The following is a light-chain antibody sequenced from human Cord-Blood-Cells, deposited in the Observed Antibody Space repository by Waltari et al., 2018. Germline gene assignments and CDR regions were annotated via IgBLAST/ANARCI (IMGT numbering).Light chain of an antibody. J-gene: IGLJ3*02. CDR3: SSYTSSSTLGV. CDR1: SSDVGGYNY. CDR2: DVS. V-gene: IGLV2-14*01. Sequence: QSALTQPASVSGSPGQSITISCTGTSSDVGGYNYVSWYQQHPGKAPKLMIYDVSKRPSGVSKRFSGSKSGTAASLTISGLQAEDEADYYCSSYTSSSTLGVFGGGTKLTVL.